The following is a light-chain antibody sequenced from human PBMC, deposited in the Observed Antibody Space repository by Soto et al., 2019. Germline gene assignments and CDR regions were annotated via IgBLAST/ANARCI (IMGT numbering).Light chain of an antibody. CDR1: SSDVGAYNF. Sequence: QSVLTQPASVSGSPGQSITISCTGTSSDVGAYNFVSWYQQYPGKAPKVMIYEVNNRPSGVSNRFSGSKCGNTASLTISGLQAEDEADYYCSSFTRSSTYVFGSGTKVIVL. CDR3: SSFTRSSTYV. CDR2: EVN. J-gene: IGLJ1*01. V-gene: IGLV2-14*01.